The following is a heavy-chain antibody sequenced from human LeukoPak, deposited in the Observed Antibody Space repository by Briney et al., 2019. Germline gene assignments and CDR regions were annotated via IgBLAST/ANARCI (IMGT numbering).Heavy chain of an antibody. V-gene: IGHV1-69*04. D-gene: IGHD5-24*01. CDR2: IIPILGIA. CDR3: ARDPVEGHYFDY. CDR1: GGTFSSYA. J-gene: IGHJ4*02. Sequence: SVKVSCKTSGGTFSSYAISWVRQAPGQGLEWMGRIIPILGIANYAQKFQGRVTITADKSTSTAYMELSSLRSEDTAVYYCARDPVEGHYFDYWGQGTLVTVSS.